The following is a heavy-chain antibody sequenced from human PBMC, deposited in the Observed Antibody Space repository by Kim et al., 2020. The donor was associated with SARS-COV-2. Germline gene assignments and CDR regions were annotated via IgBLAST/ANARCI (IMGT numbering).Heavy chain of an antibody. V-gene: IGHV5-51*01. J-gene: IGHJ4*02. CDR2: IYPGDSDT. CDR1: GYSFTSYW. CDR3: ARVLLWFGELSHFDY. Sequence: GESLKISCKGSGYSFTSYWIGWVRQMPGKGLEWMGIIYPGDSDTRYSPSFQGQVTISADKSISTAYLQWSSLKASDTAMYYCARVLLWFGELSHFDYWGQGTLVTVSS. D-gene: IGHD3-10*01.